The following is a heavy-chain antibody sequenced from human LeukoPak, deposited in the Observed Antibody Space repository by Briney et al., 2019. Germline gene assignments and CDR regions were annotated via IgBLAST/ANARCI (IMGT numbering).Heavy chain of an antibody. CDR3: ARDRMIGGWYNWFDP. D-gene: IGHD6-19*01. V-gene: IGHV3-7*03. CDR2: IKQDGSEK. J-gene: IGHJ5*02. Sequence: GGSLRLSCAASGFTFSSYWMSWVRQAPGKGLEWVANIKQDGSEKYYVDSVKGRFTISRDNAKNSLYLQMNSLRAEDTAVYYCARDRMIGGWYNWFDPWGQGTLVTVSS. CDR1: GFTFSSYW.